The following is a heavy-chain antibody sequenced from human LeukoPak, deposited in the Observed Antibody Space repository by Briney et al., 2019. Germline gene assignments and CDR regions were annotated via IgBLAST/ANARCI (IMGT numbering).Heavy chain of an antibody. CDR3: ARDHFALGSYPNP. CDR1: GFTVSSNY. CDR2: IFSDGST. D-gene: IGHD3-10*01. Sequence: GGSLRLSCAASGFTVSSNYMSWVRQAPGKGLEWVSVIFSDGSTYYADSVKGRFTISRDNSKNTLYLRMNTLRAEDTAVYYCARDHFALGSYPNPWGQGTLVTVSS. V-gene: IGHV3-66*01. J-gene: IGHJ5*02.